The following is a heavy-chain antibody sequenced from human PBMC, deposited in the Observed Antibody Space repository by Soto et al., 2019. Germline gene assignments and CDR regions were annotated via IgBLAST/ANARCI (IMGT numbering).Heavy chain of an antibody. CDR3: ARERGKAAAVHFDY. J-gene: IGHJ4*02. D-gene: IGHD6-13*01. V-gene: IGHV3-74*01. CDR1: GFTFSSYW. CDR2: INSDGSST. Sequence: EVQLVESGGGLVQPGGSLRLSCAASGFTFSSYWMHWVRQAPGKGLVWVSRINSDGSSTIYADSVKGRFTISRDNAKNTLYLQMNSLRAEDTAVYYCARERGKAAAVHFDYWGQGTLVTVSS.